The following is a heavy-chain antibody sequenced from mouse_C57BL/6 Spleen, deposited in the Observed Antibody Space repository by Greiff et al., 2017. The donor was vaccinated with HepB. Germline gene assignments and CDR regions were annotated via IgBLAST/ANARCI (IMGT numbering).Heavy chain of an antibody. CDR3: ARSGVRDAMDY. J-gene: IGHJ4*01. Sequence: QVQLKESGPELVKPGASVKISCKASGYAFSSSWMNWVKQRPGKGLEWIGRIYPGDGDTNYNGKFKGKATLTADKSSSTAYMQLSSLTSEDSAVYFCARSGVRDAMDYWGQGTSVTVSS. V-gene: IGHV1-82*01. CDR1: GYAFSSSW. CDR2: IYPGDGDT. D-gene: IGHD2-14*01.